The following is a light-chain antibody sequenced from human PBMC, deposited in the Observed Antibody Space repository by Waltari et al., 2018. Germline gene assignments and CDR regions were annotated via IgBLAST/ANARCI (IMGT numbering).Light chain of an antibody. J-gene: IGLJ3*02. CDR2: SND. CDR3: AAWDDSLSGML. V-gene: IGLV1-44*01. Sequence: QSVLTQPPSASGTPGQRVTISCSGSASNSGNNHVHRYQHLPGTAPRLLIYSNDQRPSGVPDRFSGSKSGTSASLAISGLQSDDESDYFCAAWDDSLSGMLFGGGTHLSVL. CDR1: ASNSGNNH.